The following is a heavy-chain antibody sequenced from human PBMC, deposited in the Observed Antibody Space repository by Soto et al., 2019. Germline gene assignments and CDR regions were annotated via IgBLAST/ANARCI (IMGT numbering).Heavy chain of an antibody. V-gene: IGHV3-9*01. Sequence: EVQLVESGGGLVQPGRSLRLSCAASGFTFDDYAMHWVRQAPGKGLEWVSGISWNSGSMGYADSVKGRFTIARDNAKNSLYLQMNSLRAEDTALYYCAKGTYSAYLTPFVYWGQGTLVTVSS. CDR3: AKGTYSAYLTPFVY. J-gene: IGHJ4*02. CDR1: GFTFDDYA. CDR2: ISWNSGSM. D-gene: IGHD5-12*01.